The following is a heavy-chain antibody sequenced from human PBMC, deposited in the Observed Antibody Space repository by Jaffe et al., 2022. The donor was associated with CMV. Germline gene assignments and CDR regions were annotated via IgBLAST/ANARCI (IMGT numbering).Heavy chain of an antibody. J-gene: IGHJ2*01. Sequence: EVQLVESGGGLVKPGGSLRLSCAASGFTFSSYSMNWVRQAPGKGLEWVSSISSSSSYIYYADSVKGRFTISRDNAKNSLYLQMNSLRAEDTAVYYCARVGGRYFDWLLLGGYFDLWGRGTLVTVSS. CDR1: GFTFSSYS. CDR2: ISSSSSYI. V-gene: IGHV3-21*01. CDR3: ARVGGRYFDWLLLGGYFDL. D-gene: IGHD3-9*01.